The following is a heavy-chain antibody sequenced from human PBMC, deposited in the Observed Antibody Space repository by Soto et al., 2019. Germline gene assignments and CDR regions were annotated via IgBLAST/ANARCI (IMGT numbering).Heavy chain of an antibody. Sequence: QVQLVQSGAEVKKPGASVKVSCKASGYTFTSYYMHWVRQAPGQGLEWMGIINPSGGSTSYAQKFQGRVTMTRDTSTSTVYMELSSLRSEDTAVYYCARAPLRPRAAAPFDYWGQGTLVTVSS. CDR3: ARAPLRPRAAAPFDY. D-gene: IGHD6-13*01. J-gene: IGHJ4*02. CDR1: GYTFTSYY. CDR2: INPSGGST. V-gene: IGHV1-46*01.